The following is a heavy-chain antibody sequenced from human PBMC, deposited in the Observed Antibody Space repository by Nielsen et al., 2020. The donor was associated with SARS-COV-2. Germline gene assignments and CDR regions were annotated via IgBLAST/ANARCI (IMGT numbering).Heavy chain of an antibody. CDR3: ATGGMA. Sequence: GESLNISCAFSGFDVISNYMTWVRQAPGKGLEWISGISGGGGTTYYADSVQGRFSISRDNSKNSLFLQMNSLTVDDTAIYYCATGGMAWGQGTRVTVSS. V-gene: IGHV3-23*01. D-gene: IGHD3-16*01. CDR1: GFDVISNY. J-gene: IGHJ5*02. CDR2: ISGGGGTT.